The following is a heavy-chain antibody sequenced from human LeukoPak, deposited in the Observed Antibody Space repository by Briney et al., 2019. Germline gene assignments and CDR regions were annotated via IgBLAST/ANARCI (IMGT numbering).Heavy chain of an antibody. Sequence: ASVKVSCKVSGYTLTELSMHWVRRAPGKGLEWMGGFDPEDGETIYAQKFQDRVTMTEDTSTDTAYMELSSLRSEDTAVYYCATMGLGVRATSGRDYWGQGTLVTVSS. CDR2: FDPEDGET. J-gene: IGHJ4*02. D-gene: IGHD1-26*01. CDR1: GYTLTELS. CDR3: ATMGLGVRATSGRDY. V-gene: IGHV1-24*01.